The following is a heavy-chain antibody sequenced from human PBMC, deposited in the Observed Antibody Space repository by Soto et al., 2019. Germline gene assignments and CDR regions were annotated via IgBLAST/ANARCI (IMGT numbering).Heavy chain of an antibody. CDR2: ISGSGGST. Sequence: QSGGSLGLCCAASGVTFSSYAMSWARKAPGKGLEWVSAISGSGGSTYYADSVKGRFTISRDNSKNTLYLQMNSLRAEDMAFYYGAKVVYGSSWAHTFWGQGTLVTVTS. CDR3: AKVVYGSSWAHTF. V-gene: IGHV3-23*01. D-gene: IGHD6-13*01. CDR1: GVTFSSYA. J-gene: IGHJ4*02.